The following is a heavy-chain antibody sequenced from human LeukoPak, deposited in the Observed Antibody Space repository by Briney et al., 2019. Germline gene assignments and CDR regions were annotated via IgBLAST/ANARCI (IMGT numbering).Heavy chain of an antibody. J-gene: IGHJ2*01. V-gene: IGHV4-39*01. CDR3: ARLYYENWYFDL. Sequence: PSETLSLTCTVSGGSISSSSYYWGWIRQPPGKGLEWIGSIYYSGSTYYNPSLKSRVTISVGTSKNQFSLKLSSVTAADTAVYYCARLYYENWYFDLWGRGTLVTVSS. CDR1: GGSISSSSYY. D-gene: IGHD1-26*01. CDR2: IYYSGST.